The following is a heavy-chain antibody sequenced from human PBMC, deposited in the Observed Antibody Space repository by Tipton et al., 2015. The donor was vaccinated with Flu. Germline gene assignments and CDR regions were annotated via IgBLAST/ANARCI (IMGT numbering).Heavy chain of an antibody. CDR1: GDSIRSSDYY. CDR3: ARRDYSNYVSEPKNWFDP. Sequence: TLSLTCAVSGDSIRSSDYYWGWIRQPPGKGLEWIGNIFHSGNTYHNPSLKSRVTISVDTSKNQFSLKLSSVTAADTAVHYCARRDYSNYVSEPKNWFDPWGQGALVTVSS. CDR2: IFHSGNT. J-gene: IGHJ5*02. D-gene: IGHD4-11*01. V-gene: IGHV4-38-2*01.